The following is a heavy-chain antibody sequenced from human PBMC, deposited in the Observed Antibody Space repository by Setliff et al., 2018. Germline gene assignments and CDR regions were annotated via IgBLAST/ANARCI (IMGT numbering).Heavy chain of an antibody. CDR2: INDSGST. V-gene: IGHV4-34*01. CDR1: GGSFSNYY. D-gene: IGHD3-22*01. J-gene: IGHJ4*02. Sequence: SETLSLTCTVYGGSFSNYYWGWIRQSPAKGLEWIGEINDSGSTNYSPSLKSRLTISIDASTNQFSLKLTSVTAADTAVYYCRVWVDMIGVDSWAQGTLVTVSS. CDR3: RVWVDMIGVDS.